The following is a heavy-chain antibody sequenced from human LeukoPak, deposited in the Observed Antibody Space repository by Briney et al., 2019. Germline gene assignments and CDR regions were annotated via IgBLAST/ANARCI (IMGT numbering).Heavy chain of an antibody. J-gene: IGHJ3*02. CDR1: GFTFSDHY. CDR3: AREILWFGELSPFDI. D-gene: IGHD3-10*01. V-gene: IGHV3-11*01. Sequence: GGSLRLPCAASGFTFSDHYMSWFRQAPGKGLEWVSYISNSGSLKYYADSVKGRFTISRDNAKNSLYLQMNSLRAEDTAVYYCAREILWFGELSPFDIWGQGTMVTVSS. CDR2: ISNSGSLK.